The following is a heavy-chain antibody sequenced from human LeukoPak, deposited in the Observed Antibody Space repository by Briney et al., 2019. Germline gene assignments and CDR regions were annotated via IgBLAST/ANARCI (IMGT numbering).Heavy chain of an antibody. Sequence: GGSLRLSCAVSGFNLNSYTMHWVRQAPGKGLEWVAVIRHDETNSFYAGSVQGRFTISRDTSKKLLYLQMNSLRVEDTAVYYCAKEYTPSSPLGELDSWGQGTLVTVSS. V-gene: IGHV3-30*02. CDR1: GFNLNSYT. D-gene: IGHD6-6*01. CDR3: AKEYTPSSPLGELDS. CDR2: IRHDETNS. J-gene: IGHJ4*02.